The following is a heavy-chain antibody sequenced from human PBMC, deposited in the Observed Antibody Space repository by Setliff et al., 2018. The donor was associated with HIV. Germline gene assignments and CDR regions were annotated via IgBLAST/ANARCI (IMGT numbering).Heavy chain of an antibody. D-gene: IGHD6-19*01. CDR1: GLTLNELS. CDR3: ATHPPYRSAWYMRS. Sequence: GASVKVSCKISGLTLNELSIQWVRQAPAKGLEWMGGFDPEAGEIIYAQKFQGRVTMIEDTSTDTAYMDLSSLRSEDTAVYYCATHPPYRSAWYMRSWGQGTLVTVSS. V-gene: IGHV1-24*01. J-gene: IGHJ5*02. CDR2: FDPEAGEI.